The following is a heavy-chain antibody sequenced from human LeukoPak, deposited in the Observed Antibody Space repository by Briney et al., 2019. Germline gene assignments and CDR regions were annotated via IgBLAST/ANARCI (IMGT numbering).Heavy chain of an antibody. V-gene: IGHV4-34*01. J-gene: IGHJ4*02. D-gene: IGHD2-2*01. CDR2: IYYSGST. Sequence: PSETLSLTCAVYGGSFSGYYWSWIRQPPGKGLEWIGSIYYSGSTYYNPSLKSRVTISVDTSKNQFSLKLSSVTAADTAVYYCAKAGGDCSSTSCYPADIDYWGQGTLVTVSS. CDR3: AKAGGDCSSTSCYPADIDY. CDR1: GGSFSGYY.